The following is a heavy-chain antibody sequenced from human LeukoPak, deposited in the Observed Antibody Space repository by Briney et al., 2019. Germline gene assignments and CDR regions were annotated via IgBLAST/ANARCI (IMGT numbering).Heavy chain of an antibody. CDR2: INTGGTDT. J-gene: IGHJ5*02. V-gene: IGHV3-74*01. CDR3: AKSNGFDP. Sequence: GGSLRLSCGASGFIFSKQWMNWVRQAPGKGLVWVARINTGGTDTSYADSVKGRFTISRDNAKDTLYLQMNSLRPEDTAVYYCAKSNGFDPWGQGTLVTVSS. CDR1: GFIFSKQW.